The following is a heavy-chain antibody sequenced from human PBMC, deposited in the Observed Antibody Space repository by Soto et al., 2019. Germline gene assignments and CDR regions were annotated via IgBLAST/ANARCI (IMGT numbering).Heavy chain of an antibody. Sequence: EVQLVESGGGLIQPGGSLRLSWAASGFTVSSNYISWVRQAPGKGLEWVSVIYSGRSTYYAASVKVLFTSSRDNSKNTLYLQMNGLRAEKTAVFYFARDRYPFDYWGQGNLVTVSA. CDR1: GFTVSSNY. V-gene: IGHV3-53*01. CDR3: ARDRYPFDY. J-gene: IGHJ4*02. D-gene: IGHD1-26*01. CDR2: IYSGRST.